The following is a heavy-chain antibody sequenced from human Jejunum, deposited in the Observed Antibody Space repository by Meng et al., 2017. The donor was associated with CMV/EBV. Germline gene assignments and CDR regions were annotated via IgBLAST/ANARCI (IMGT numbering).Heavy chain of an antibody. J-gene: IGHJ4*02. CDR1: GFTFSSYW. CDR3: ARRGSSRSEDY. D-gene: IGHD6-6*01. Sequence: CAASGFTFSSYWMHWVRQAPGNGLVWVSRINSDGSVTNYADSVKGRFTISRDNAKNTLYLQMNSLRAEDTAVYYCARRGSSRSEDYWGQGALVTVSS. CDR2: INSDGSVT. V-gene: IGHV3-74*01.